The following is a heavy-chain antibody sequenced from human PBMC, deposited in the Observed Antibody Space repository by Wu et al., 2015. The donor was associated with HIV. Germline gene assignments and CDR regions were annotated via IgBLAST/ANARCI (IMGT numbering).Heavy chain of an antibody. CDR1: GYAFTGYY. Sequence: QVQLVQSGAEVKKPGASVKVSCKASGYAFTGYYINWVRQAPGQGLEWMGWISPNSGGTSYSQKFQGRVTLTRDTSISTAYMELSSLRSDDTAVYYCATPQASTSAYSYAADAFDIWGQGTMVTVSS. J-gene: IGHJ3*02. D-gene: IGHD5-18*01. CDR2: ISPNSGGT. CDR3: ATPQASTSAYSYAADAFDI. V-gene: IGHV1-2*02.